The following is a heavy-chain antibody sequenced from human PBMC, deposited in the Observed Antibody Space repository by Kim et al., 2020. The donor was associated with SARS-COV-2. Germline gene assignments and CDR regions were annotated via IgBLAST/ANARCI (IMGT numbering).Heavy chain of an antibody. Sequence: DSVRGRFTISRDNSKNTVYLQMNSLRAEDTAVYYCAKDTSRYGAAAAPFDYWGQGTLVTVSS. CDR3: AKDTSRYGAAAAPFDY. D-gene: IGHD6-13*01. V-gene: IGHV3-23*01. J-gene: IGHJ4*02.